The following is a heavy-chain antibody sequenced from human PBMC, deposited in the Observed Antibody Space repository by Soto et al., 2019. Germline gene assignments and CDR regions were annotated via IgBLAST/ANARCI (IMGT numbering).Heavy chain of an antibody. V-gene: IGHV3-11*06. CDR3: ARDQAAYYGMDV. Sequence: VGSLRLSCAASGFTFSDYYMSWIRQAPGKGLEWVSYISSSSSYTNYADSVKGRFTISRDNAKNSLYLQMNSLRAEDTAVYYCARDQAAYYGMDVWGQGTTVTVSS. J-gene: IGHJ6*02. CDR2: ISSSSSYT. CDR1: GFTFSDYY. D-gene: IGHD6-13*01.